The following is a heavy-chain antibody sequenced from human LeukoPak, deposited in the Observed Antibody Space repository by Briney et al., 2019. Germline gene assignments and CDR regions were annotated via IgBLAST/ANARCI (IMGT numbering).Heavy chain of an antibody. CDR1: AGSISISSYY. CDR2: YYYSGII. V-gene: IGHV4-39*01. Sequence: SETLSLTCTLYAGSISISSYYWGWLHQPPGKGLEWIGCYYYSGIIYYNPSLKSRVTISVDTYKNQFSLKLSSVTAADTAVYYCTRRGYDSSGYSDWGQGTRVPVFS. J-gene: IGHJ4*02. D-gene: IGHD3-22*01. CDR3: TRRGYDSSGYSD.